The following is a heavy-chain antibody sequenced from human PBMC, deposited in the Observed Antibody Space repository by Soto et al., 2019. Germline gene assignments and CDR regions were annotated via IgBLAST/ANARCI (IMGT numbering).Heavy chain of an antibody. CDR2: ISYDGINK. D-gene: IGHD5-18*01. V-gene: IGHV3-30-3*01. CDR3: ARANVEMATAYYYYGMDV. CDR1: GFTFSSYA. J-gene: IGHJ6*02. Sequence: QVQLVESGGGVVQPGRSLRLSCAASGFTFSSYAMHWVRQAPGKGLEWVAVISYDGINKYYADSVKGRFTISRDNSKNTLYLQMNSLRAEDTAVYYCARANVEMATAYYYYGMDVWGQGTTVTVSS.